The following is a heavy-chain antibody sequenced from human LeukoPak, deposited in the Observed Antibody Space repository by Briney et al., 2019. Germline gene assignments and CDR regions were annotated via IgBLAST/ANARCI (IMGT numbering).Heavy chain of an antibody. V-gene: IGHV3-21*01. CDR3: ARFISTEDPPRTYYYYGMDV. CDR1: GFTFRSFT. Sequence: GGSLRLSCAASGFTFRSFTMNWVRQAPGKGLEWVSSISSSTRYIYYADSVKGRFTISRDNSKNTLYLQMNSLRAEDTAVYYCARFISTEDPPRTYYYYGMDVWGQGTTVTVSS. J-gene: IGHJ6*02. CDR2: ISSSTRYI. D-gene: IGHD3-3*02.